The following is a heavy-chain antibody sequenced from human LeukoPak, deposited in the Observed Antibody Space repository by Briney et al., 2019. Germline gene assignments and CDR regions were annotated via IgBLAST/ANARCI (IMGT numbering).Heavy chain of an antibody. Sequence: GGSLRLSCAASGFTFSSYAMHWVRQAPGKGLEWVAVISYDGSNKYYADSVKGRFTISRDNSKNTLYLQMNSLRAEDTAVYYCARGRYYGSGSSLSCYYGMDVWGQGTTVTVSS. CDR2: ISYDGSNK. CDR1: GFTFSSYA. CDR3: ARGRYYGSGSSLSCYYGMDV. V-gene: IGHV3-30*04. D-gene: IGHD3-10*01. J-gene: IGHJ6*02.